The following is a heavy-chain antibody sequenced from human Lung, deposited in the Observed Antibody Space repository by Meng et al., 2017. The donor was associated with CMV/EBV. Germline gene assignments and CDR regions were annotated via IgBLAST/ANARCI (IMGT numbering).Heavy chain of an antibody. V-gene: IGHV4-4*02. D-gene: IGHD3-10*01. Sequence: QVQLRESGPALVKPSETLSLTRAVSGDSIPNHNWWAWVRQPPGKGLEWIGEIPHRGSSAYNPSLKSRVSMSIDKSKNQFSLKLTSVTAADTAVYHCLRRSGGSVWGQGTLVTVSS. CDR1: GDSIPNHNW. CDR2: IPHRGSS. J-gene: IGHJ1*01. CDR3: LRRSGGSV.